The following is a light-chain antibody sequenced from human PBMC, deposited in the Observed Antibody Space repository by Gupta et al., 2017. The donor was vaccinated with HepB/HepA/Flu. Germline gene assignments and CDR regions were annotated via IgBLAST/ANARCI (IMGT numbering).Light chain of an antibody. CDR2: GAS. CDR3: QQHKNWPPVT. J-gene: IGKJ5*01. V-gene: IGKV3-15*01. Sequence: EIVMTQSPATLSVSPGERATLSCRARQSVSSNLGWYQQKPSQAPRLLIYGASTRATGITARFSGSGCGKELTLTISSRQSEDFAVYYCQQHKNWPPVTFGQGTQVEIK. CDR1: QSVSSN.